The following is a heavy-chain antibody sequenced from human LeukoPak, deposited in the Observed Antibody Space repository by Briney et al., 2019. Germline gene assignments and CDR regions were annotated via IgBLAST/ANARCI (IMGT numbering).Heavy chain of an antibody. V-gene: IGHV3-30*04. D-gene: IGHD1-26*01. Sequence: PGGSLRLSCAASGFTFSSYVMHWVRQAPGKGLEWVAIISYDGSNEYYADSVKGRFTISRDNSKNTLYLQMNSLRAEDTAVYYCATKGSGSYIDYWGQGTLVTVSS. CDR2: ISYDGSNE. CDR3: ATKGSGSYIDY. J-gene: IGHJ4*02. CDR1: GFTFSSYV.